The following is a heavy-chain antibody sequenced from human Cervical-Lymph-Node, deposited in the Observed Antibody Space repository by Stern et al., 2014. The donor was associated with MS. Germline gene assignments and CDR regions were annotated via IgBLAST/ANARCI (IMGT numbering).Heavy chain of an antibody. D-gene: IGHD2-2*01. V-gene: IGHV1-2*02. J-gene: IGHJ3*02. CDR1: GYTFTDYH. Sequence: VQLVQSGTEVKKPRASVRVSCMASGYTFTDYHLHWLRQAPGQGLEWKVWINPNSGGTNFAQKFQGRVTMTTDTSINTSYIELYRLRSDDTAVYYCARSAKTLVPSVAFDIWGQGTMVSVSS. CDR3: ARSAKTLVPSVAFDI. CDR2: INPNSGGT.